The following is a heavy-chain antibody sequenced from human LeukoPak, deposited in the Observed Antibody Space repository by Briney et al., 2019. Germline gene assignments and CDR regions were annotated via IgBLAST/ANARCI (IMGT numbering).Heavy chain of an antibody. Sequence: GGSLRLSCTASGFTFGDCGMNWVRQAPGKGLEWVGFIRSKAYGGTTEYAASVKGRFTISRDDSKSIAYLQMNSLKTEDTAVYYCTKAYGSGSYDSENYFDYWGQGTLVTVSS. CDR2: IRSKAYGGTT. CDR1: GFTFGDCG. J-gene: IGHJ4*02. D-gene: IGHD3-10*01. CDR3: TKAYGSGSYDSENYFDY. V-gene: IGHV3-49*04.